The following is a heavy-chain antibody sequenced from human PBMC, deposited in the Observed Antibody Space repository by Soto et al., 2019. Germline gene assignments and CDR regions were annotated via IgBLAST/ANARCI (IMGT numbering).Heavy chain of an antibody. J-gene: IGHJ5*02. CDR1: GDSITRGAYY. CDR2: ISNSGRT. D-gene: IGHD3-22*01. CDR3: ARARQYYDCEFDP. V-gene: IGHV4-31*03. Sequence: QVQLQESGPGLVKPSQTLSLTCTVSGDSITRGAYYWSWIRQLPGKGLEWIGYISNSGRTYYKPSLKSRLSMSLDTSENQFSLKLTSVTAADTAIYFCARARQYYDCEFDPWGQGILVTVSS.